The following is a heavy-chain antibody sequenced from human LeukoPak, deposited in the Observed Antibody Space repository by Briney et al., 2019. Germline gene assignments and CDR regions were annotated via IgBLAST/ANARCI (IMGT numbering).Heavy chain of an antibody. Sequence: GGSLRLSCAASGFTFSSYGMHWVRQAPGKGLEWVAVISYDGSNKYYADSVKGRFTISRDNSKNTLYLQMNSLRAEDTAVYYCARGIAAAGNTNYYYYYYMDVWGKGTTVTVSS. CDR2: ISYDGSNK. J-gene: IGHJ6*03. D-gene: IGHD6-13*01. CDR3: ARGIAAAGNTNYYYYYYMDV. CDR1: GFTFSSYG. V-gene: IGHV3-30*03.